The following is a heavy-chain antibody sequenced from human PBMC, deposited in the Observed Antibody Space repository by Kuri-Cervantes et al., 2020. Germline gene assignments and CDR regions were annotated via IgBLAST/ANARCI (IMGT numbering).Heavy chain of an antibody. CDR3: ARAYSGDWDYDY. Sequence: ASVKVSCKASGYTFTSYGISWVRQAPGQGLEWMGWISAYNGNTNYAQKLQGRVTMTRDTSISTAYMELRSLRSDDTAVYYCARAYSGDWDYDYWGQGTLVTVSS. CDR1: GYTFTSYG. V-gene: IGHV1-18*01. D-gene: IGHD6-19*01. J-gene: IGHJ4*02. CDR2: ISAYNGNT.